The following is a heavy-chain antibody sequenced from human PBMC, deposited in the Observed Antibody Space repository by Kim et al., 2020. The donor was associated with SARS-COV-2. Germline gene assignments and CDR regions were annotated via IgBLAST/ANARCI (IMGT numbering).Heavy chain of an antibody. Sequence: GGSLRLSCAASGFTFSSYGMHWVRQAPGKGLEWVAVISYDVSNKYYAVSVKGRFTISRDNSKNTLYLQMNSLRAEETAVYYCAKDWALTYYYESSGYPGAFDIWVQGTIVTV. D-gene: IGHD3-22*01. J-gene: IGHJ3*02. CDR1: GFTFSSYG. CDR3: AKDWALTYYYESSGYPGAFDI. V-gene: IGHV3-30*18. CDR2: ISYDVSNK.